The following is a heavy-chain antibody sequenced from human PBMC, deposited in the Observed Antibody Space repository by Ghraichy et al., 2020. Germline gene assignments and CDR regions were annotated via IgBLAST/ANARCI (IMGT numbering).Heavy chain of an antibody. J-gene: IGHJ4*02. CDR1: GFTFSRYA. V-gene: IGHV3-23*01. CDR3: ARISGSSTSCCSDY. D-gene: IGHD2-2*01. Sequence: GGSLRLSCAASGFTFSRYAMSWVHQAPGKGLEWVSAISGSGLSTFHADSVKGRFTISRDNSKDTLYLQMNSLRAEDTALYYCARISGSSTSCCSDYWGQGTLVTVAS. CDR2: ISGSGLST.